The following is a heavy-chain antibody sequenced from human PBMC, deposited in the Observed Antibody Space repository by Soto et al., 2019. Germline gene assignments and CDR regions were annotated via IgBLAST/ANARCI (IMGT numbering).Heavy chain of an antibody. D-gene: IGHD3-10*01. CDR2: ISYDGSNK. Sequence: QVQLVESGGGVVQPGRSLRLSCAASGFTFSSYGMHWVRQAPGKGLEWVAVISYDGSNKYYADSVKGRFTISRDNSKNTLYLQMNSLRAEDTAVYYCALPGRGTYYYAPGYFDYWGQGTLVTVSS. CDR1: GFTFSSYG. J-gene: IGHJ4*02. V-gene: IGHV3-30*03. CDR3: ALPGRGTYYYAPGYFDY.